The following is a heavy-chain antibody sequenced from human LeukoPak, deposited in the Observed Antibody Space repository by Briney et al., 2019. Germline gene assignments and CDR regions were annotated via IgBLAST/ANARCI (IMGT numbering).Heavy chain of an antibody. V-gene: IGHV4-34*01. J-gene: IGHJ4*02. CDR2: INHSGST. CDR3: ARGAWWFDY. CDR1: GGSFSGYY. D-gene: IGHD2-8*02. Sequence: PSETLSLTCAVYGGSFSGYYWSWIRQPPGKGLEWIGEINHSGSTNYNPSLKSRVTISVDTSKNQFSLKLSSVTGADTAVYYCARGAWWFDYWGQGTLVTVSS.